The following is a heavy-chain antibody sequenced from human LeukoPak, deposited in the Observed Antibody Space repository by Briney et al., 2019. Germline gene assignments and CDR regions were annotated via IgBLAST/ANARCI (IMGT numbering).Heavy chain of an antibody. CDR3: AKDPASITTLPGWFDP. D-gene: IGHD3-10*01. Sequence: GGSLRFSCAASGFTFGIYAMNWVRQAPGQGLEWVSAISGSGLRTYYAASVKGRFTISRDNSNNTLYLRMNDLRADDTAVYYCAKDPASITTLPGWFDPWGLGTLVTVSS. CDR1: GFTFGIYA. J-gene: IGHJ5*02. V-gene: IGHV3-23*01. CDR2: ISGSGLRT.